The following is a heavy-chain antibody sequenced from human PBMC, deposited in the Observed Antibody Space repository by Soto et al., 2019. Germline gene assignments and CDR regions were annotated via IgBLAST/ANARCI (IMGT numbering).Heavy chain of an antibody. CDR2: IFPGGSRT. Sequence: ASVKVSCKASGNTFTGNFMHWVRQAPGQGLEWLGVIFPGGSRTVYAQNFQGRLTMTSDTSTSTVHMELGSLTSEDTAVYYCARSLRYFDWLFFFDPWGQGTLVTVSS. V-gene: IGHV1-46*01. D-gene: IGHD3-9*01. CDR1: GNTFTGNF. CDR3: ARSLRYFDWLFFFDP. J-gene: IGHJ5*02.